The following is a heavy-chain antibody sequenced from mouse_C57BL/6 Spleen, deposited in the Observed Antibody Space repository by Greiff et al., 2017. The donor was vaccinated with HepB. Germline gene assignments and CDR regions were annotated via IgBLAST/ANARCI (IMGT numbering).Heavy chain of an antibody. CDR1: GYSITSGYY. CDR2: ISYDGSN. V-gene: IGHV3-6*01. CDR3: ALIYYDYDGPFDY. D-gene: IGHD2-4*01. J-gene: IGHJ2*01. Sequence: EVKLVESGPGLVKPSQSLSLTCSVTGYSITSGYYWNWIRQFPGNKLEWMGYISYDGSNNYNPSLKNRISITRDTSKNQFFLKLNSVTTEDTATYYCALIYYDYDGPFDYWGQGTTLTVSS.